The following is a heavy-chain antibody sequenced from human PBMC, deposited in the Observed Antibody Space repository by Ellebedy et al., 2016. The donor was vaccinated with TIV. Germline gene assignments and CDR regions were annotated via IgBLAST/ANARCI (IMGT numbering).Heavy chain of an antibody. J-gene: IGHJ4*02. CDR1: GGSIGTYY. CDR3: ARSPAGSFDY. Sequence: SETLSLTCTVSGGSIGTYYWNWIRQPAGKGLEWIGRIYTNGSTNYNPSLKSRVTMSVDTSKKQFSLKVSSVTAADTAVYYCARSPAGSFDYWGQGTLVTVSS. V-gene: IGHV4-4*07. CDR2: IYTNGST. D-gene: IGHD6-13*01.